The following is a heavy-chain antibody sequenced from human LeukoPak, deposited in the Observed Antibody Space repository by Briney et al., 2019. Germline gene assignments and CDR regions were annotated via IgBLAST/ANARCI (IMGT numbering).Heavy chain of an antibody. J-gene: IGHJ3*02. CDR3: ASGPSLGRRLRLRRPHPFDI. D-gene: IGHD4-17*01. V-gene: IGHV4-34*01. CDR2: INHSGST. CDR1: GGSFSGYY. Sequence: PSETLSLTCAVYGGSFSGYYWSWIRQPPGKGLEWIGEINHSGSTNYNPSLKSRVTISVDTSKNQFSLKLSSVPAAATAVYFCASGPSLGRRLRLRRPHPFDIWGHGTMVTVSS.